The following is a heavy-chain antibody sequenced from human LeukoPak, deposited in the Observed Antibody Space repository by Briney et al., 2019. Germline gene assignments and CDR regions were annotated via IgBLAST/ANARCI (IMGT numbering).Heavy chain of an antibody. CDR2: ISSSGSTI. J-gene: IGHJ4*02. D-gene: IGHD3-3*01. V-gene: IGHV3-11*04. CDR3: ARARGVYDFWSGYYRQNY. Sequence: GGSLRLSCAASGFTFSDYYMSWIRQAPGKGLEWVSYISSSGSTIYYADSVKGRFTISRDNAKNSLYLQMNSLRAEDTAVYYCARARGVYDFWSGYYRQNYWGQGTLVTVSS. CDR1: GFTFSDYY.